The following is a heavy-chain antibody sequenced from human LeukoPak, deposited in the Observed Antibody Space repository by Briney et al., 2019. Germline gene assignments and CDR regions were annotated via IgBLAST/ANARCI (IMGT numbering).Heavy chain of an antibody. V-gene: IGHV3-9*01. J-gene: IGHJ4*02. CDR1: GFTFDDYA. Sequence: PGRSLRLSCAASGFTFDDYAMHWVRQAPGKGLEWVSGISWNSGSIGYADSVKGRFTISRDNAKNSLYLQMNSLRAEDTALYYCAKDKWELPIGPFDYWGQGTLVTVSS. D-gene: IGHD1-26*01. CDR2: ISWNSGSI. CDR3: AKDKWELPIGPFDY.